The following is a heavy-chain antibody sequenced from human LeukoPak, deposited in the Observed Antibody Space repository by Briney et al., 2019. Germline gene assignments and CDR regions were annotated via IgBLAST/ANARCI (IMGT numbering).Heavy chain of an antibody. D-gene: IGHD4-17*01. V-gene: IGHV3-23*01. CDR1: GFTFSIYA. Sequence: GGSLRVSCAASGFTFSIYAMSWVRQAPGKGLEWVSVISGSGGGTYYADSVKGRFTISRDNSKNTLYLQMNSLRAEDTAVYYCAKALPNENDYGDYYYYGLDVWGQGTTVTVSS. CDR3: AKALPNENDYGDYYYYGLDV. J-gene: IGHJ6*02. CDR2: ISGSGGGT.